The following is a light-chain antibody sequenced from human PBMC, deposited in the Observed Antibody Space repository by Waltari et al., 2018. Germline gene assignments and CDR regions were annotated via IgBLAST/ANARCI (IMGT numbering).Light chain of an antibody. CDR1: VLADKY. J-gene: IGLJ3*02. V-gene: IGLV3-27*01. Sequence: SYELTQPSSVSVSPGQTARITCSGDVLADKYVRWFQQKPGQAPILVIYKAIERPSGVPERFSGSSSGTTVTLTITGAQVEDEADYYCYSAADNKKMFGGGTKLTVL. CDR2: KAI. CDR3: YSAADNKKM.